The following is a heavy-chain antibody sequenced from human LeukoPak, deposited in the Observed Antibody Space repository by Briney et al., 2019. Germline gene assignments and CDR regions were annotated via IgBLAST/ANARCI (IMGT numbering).Heavy chain of an antibody. CDR1: GFSFDNYI. J-gene: IGHJ6*02. CDR2: ISVSGSTT. CDR3: AKDLSAAGTYYYYGMDV. V-gene: IGHV3-23*01. Sequence: GGSLRLSCAASGFSFDNYIMTWVRQAPGKGLEWVSGISVSGSTTYYADSVKGRFTISRDNFKNTLHLQMDSLRVEDTAVYYCAKDLSAAGTYYYYGMDVWGQGTTVTVSS. D-gene: IGHD6-13*01.